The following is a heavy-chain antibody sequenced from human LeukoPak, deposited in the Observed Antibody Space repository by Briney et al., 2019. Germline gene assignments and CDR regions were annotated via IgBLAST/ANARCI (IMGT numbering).Heavy chain of an antibody. J-gene: IGHJ4*02. V-gene: IGHV3-15*01. CDR1: GFTFSYAR. CDR2: IKSKTDGGTT. D-gene: IGHD5-18*01. CDR3: AHRNTALVRVDY. Sequence: GGSLRLSCAASGFTFSYARMSWVRQAPGKGLEWVGRIKSKTDGGTTDYAAPVKGRFTISRDDSENTLYLQMSSLKTEDTAVYFCAHRNTALVRVDYWGQGTLVTVSS.